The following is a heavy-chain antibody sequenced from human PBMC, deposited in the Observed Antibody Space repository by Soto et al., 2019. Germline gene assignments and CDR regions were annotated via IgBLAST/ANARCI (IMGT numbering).Heavy chain of an antibody. V-gene: IGHV2-5*02. D-gene: IGHD3-22*01. Sequence: QITLKESGPTLVKPTQTLTLTCTVSGFSLSTNGVCVGWIRQPPGKALEWLAAIKWDDDKRYSPSLEGRVTITKDTSKTQVVLTMTNVDPVDTATYYCAYRRNFYNNSGLDYWGQGTLVTVSS. CDR3: AYRRNFYNNSGLDY. J-gene: IGHJ4*02. CDR1: GFSLSTNGVC. CDR2: IKWDDDK.